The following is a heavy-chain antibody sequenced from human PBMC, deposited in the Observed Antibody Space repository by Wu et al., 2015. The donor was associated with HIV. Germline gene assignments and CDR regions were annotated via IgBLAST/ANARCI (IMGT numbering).Heavy chain of an antibody. J-gene: IGHJ6*03. V-gene: IGHV1-69*12. CDR2: IIPIFGTA. CDR1: GGTFSSYA. CDR3: ARNGEVEMATNDEPYYYYYMDV. Sequence: QVQLVQSGAEVKKPGSSVKVSCKASGGTFSSYAISWVRQAPGQGLEWMGGIIPIFGTANYAQKFQGRVTITADESTSTAYMELSSLRSEDTAVYYCARNGEVEMATNDEPYYYYYMDVWGKGTTVTVSS. D-gene: IGHD5-24*01.